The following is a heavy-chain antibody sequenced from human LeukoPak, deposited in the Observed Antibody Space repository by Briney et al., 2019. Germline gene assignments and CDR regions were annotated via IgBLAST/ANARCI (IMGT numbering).Heavy chain of an antibody. D-gene: IGHD2-21*02. Sequence: GGSLRLSCAASGFTFSSYWMSWVRQAPGKGLEWVANIKQDGSEKYYVDSVKGRFTISRDNAKNSLYLQMNSLRAEDTAVYYCAVVVVTAIHAYWGQGTLVTVSS. CDR1: GFTFSSYW. V-gene: IGHV3-7*02. CDR3: AVVVVTAIHAY. CDR2: IKQDGSEK. J-gene: IGHJ4*02.